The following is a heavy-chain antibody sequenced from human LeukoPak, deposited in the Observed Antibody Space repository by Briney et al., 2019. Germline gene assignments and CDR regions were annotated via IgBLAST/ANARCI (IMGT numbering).Heavy chain of an antibody. CDR2: ISGSGGST. D-gene: IGHD3-22*01. CDR3: AKDPTTYYYDSSGYG. J-gene: IGHJ4*02. CDR1: GFTVSSNY. V-gene: IGHV3-23*01. Sequence: GGSLRLSCAASGFTVSSNYMSWVRQAPGKGLEWVSAISGSGGSTYYADSVKGRFTISRDNSKNTLYLQMNSLRAEDTAVYYCAKDPTTYYYDSSGYGWGQGTLVTVSS.